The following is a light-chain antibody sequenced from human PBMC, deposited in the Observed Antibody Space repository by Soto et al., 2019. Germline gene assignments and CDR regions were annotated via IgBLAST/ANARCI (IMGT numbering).Light chain of an antibody. CDR2: DVS. CDR1: QSVSSY. J-gene: IGKJ2*01. CDR3: QQHSSSPCVA. V-gene: IGKV3-11*01. Sequence: EIVLTQSPATLSLSPGERATLSCRASQSVSSYLVWYQQKPGQAPRLLIYDVSTRATGIPARFSGSGSGTDFPLTISRLEPEDFAVYYCQQHSSSPCVAFGQGTKLEIK.